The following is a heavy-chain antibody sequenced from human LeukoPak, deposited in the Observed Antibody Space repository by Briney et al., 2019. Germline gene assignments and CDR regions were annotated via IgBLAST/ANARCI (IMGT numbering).Heavy chain of an antibody. CDR1: GGTFSSYA. D-gene: IGHD3-3*01. V-gene: IGHV1-2*02. CDR3: AKPYDFWSGYSWFDY. Sequence: ASVKVSCKASGGTFSSYAISWVRQAPGQGLEWMGWINPNSGGTNYAQKFQGRVTMTRDTSISTAYMELSRLRSDDTAVYYCAKPYDFWSGYSWFDYWGQGTLVTVSS. J-gene: IGHJ4*02. CDR2: INPNSGGT.